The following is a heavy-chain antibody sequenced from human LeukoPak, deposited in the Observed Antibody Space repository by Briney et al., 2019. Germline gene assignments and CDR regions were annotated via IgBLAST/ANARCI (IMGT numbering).Heavy chain of an antibody. Sequence: SETLSLTCTVSGGSISSSSYYWGWIRQPPGKGLEWIGSIYYSGSTYYNPSLKSRVTISVDTSKNQFSLKLSSVTAADTAVYYCARTPKTYYYDSSGYYPANWFDPWGQGTLVTVSS. CDR3: ARTPKTYYYDSSGYYPANWFDP. CDR2: IYYSGST. J-gene: IGHJ5*02. V-gene: IGHV4-39*07. CDR1: GGSISSSSYY. D-gene: IGHD3-22*01.